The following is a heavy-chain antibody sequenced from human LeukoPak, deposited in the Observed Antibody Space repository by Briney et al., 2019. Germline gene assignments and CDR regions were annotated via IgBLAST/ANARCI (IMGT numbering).Heavy chain of an antibody. J-gene: IGHJ4*02. CDR2: ISSSGSTI. V-gene: IGHV3-11*04. CDR3: ARGQYCSSTSCKTLYYFDY. Sequence: GGSLRLSCAASGFTFSDYYMSWIRQAPGKGLEWVSYISSSGSTIYYTDSVKGRFTISRDNAKNSLYLQMNSLRAEDTAVYYCARGQYCSSTSCKTLYYFDYWGQGTLVTVSS. D-gene: IGHD2-2*01. CDR1: GFTFSDYY.